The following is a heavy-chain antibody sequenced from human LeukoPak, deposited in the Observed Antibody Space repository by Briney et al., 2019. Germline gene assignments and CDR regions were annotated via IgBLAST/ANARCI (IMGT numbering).Heavy chain of an antibody. Sequence: GGSLRLSCAASGFTFSSYAMHWVRQAPGKGLEWVAVISYDGSNKYYADSVKGRFTISRDNSKNTLYLQMNSLRAEDTAVYYCARDIPLAPQTDAFDIWGQGTMVTVSS. J-gene: IGHJ3*02. D-gene: IGHD2-21*01. V-gene: IGHV3-30*04. CDR3: ARDIPLAPQTDAFDI. CDR2: ISYDGSNK. CDR1: GFTFSSYA.